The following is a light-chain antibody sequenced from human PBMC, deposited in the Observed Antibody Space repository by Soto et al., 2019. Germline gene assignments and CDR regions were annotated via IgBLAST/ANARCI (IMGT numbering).Light chain of an antibody. CDR1: QSVNTKY. Sequence: ELVLTQSPGTLSLSPGERATLSCRASQSVNTKYLAWYQQKPGQAPRLLIYDASNRATGIPARFSGSGSGTDFTLTISSLEPEDFAVYYCQQRSDWPLTFGGGTKVDIK. V-gene: IGKV3-11*01. J-gene: IGKJ4*01. CDR2: DAS. CDR3: QQRSDWPLT.